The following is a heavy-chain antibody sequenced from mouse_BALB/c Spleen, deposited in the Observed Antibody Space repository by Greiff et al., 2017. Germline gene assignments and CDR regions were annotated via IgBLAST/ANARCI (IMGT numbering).Heavy chain of an antibody. D-gene: IGHD2-2*01. CDR2: IYPGGGYT. CDR3: ARRNGYPYWYFDV. J-gene: IGHJ1*01. V-gene: IGHV1-63*02. CDR1: GYTFTNYW. Sequence: VQLHQSGAELVRPGTSVKISCKASGYTFTNYWLGWVKQRPGHGLEWIGDIYPGGGYTNYNEKFKGKATLTADTSSSTAYMQLSSLTSEDSAVYFCARRNGYPYWYFDVWGAGTTVTVSS.